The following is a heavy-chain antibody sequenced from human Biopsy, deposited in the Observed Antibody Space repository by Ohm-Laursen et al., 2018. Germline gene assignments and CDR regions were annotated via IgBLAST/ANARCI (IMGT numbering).Heavy chain of an antibody. D-gene: IGHD5-24*01. V-gene: IGHV3-11*01. CDR3: ARDVEGFYSYAMDV. J-gene: IGHJ6*02. CDR2: ITSGGSTT. CDR1: GFTFSDYY. Sequence: GSLRLSCTASGFTFSDYYMSWTRQAPGKGLEWVSYITSGGSTTDYADSVKGRFTISRDNAKSSLFLQMNSLRAEDTAVYYCARDVEGFYSYAMDVWGQGTTVTVSS.